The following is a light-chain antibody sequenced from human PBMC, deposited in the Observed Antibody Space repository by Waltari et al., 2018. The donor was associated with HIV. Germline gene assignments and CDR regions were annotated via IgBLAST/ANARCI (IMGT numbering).Light chain of an antibody. Sequence: QSALTQPASVSGSPGQSITVSCTGTSSDVGDYNYVSWYQQHPGKAPKLRIYEVYYRPSGISNRFSGSKSGNTASLTISGLQAEDEADYYCSSYTSSSSTYVFGPGTKVTVL. V-gene: IGLV2-14*01. CDR1: SSDVGDYNY. CDR2: EVY. CDR3: SSYTSSSSTYV. J-gene: IGLJ1*01.